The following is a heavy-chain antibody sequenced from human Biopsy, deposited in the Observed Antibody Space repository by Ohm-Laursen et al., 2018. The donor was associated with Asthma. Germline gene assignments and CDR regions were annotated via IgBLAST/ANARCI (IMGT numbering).Heavy chain of an antibody. CDR2: ISWNSVTV. D-gene: IGHD2-2*01. CDR3: AKDTLSSSWKWFDP. CDR1: GFAFNNSS. J-gene: IGHJ5*02. V-gene: IGHV3-9*01. Sequence: SLRLSCGASGFAFNNSSMTWVRQAPGKGLEWVAGISWNSVTVDYAASVKGRFTISRDNAKNSLDLEMNSLRSEDTALYYCAKDTLSSSWKWFDPWGQGTMVNVST.